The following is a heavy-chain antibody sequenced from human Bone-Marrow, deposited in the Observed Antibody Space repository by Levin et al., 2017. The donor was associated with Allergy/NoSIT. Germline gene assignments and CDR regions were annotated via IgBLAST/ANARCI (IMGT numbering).Heavy chain of an antibody. V-gene: IGHV3-23*01. CDR2: ISESGGNT. J-gene: IGHJ6*02. Sequence: PGGSLRLSCAASGFTFTTYAMTWVRQAPGKGLEWVSAISESGGNTKFADFVKGRFTITRDTSKNTFYLQMNSLSADDTAIYYCAKNGKFGDLFPNHGLDVWGQGTTVTVSS. CDR1: GFTFTTYA. CDR3: AKNGKFGDLFPNHGLDV. D-gene: IGHD3-10*01.